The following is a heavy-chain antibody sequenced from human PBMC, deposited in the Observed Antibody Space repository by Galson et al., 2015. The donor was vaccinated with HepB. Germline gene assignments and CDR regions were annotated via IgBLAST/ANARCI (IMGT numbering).Heavy chain of an antibody. Sequence: SVKVSCKASGYTFTNYGISWVRQAPGQGLEWMGWISTYNGNTNYAQRLQDRVTMTTDTSTSTAYMELRSLRSDDTAMYYCARSTVKTDSDYLDPWGQGTLVTVSS. CDR2: ISTYNGNT. CDR3: ARSTVKTDSDYLDP. D-gene: IGHD4-11*01. V-gene: IGHV1-18*01. J-gene: IGHJ5*02. CDR1: GYTFTNYG.